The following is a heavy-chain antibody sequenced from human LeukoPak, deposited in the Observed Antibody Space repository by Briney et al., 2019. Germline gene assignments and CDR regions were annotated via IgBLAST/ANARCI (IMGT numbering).Heavy chain of an antibody. CDR1: GFTFSTYA. V-gene: IGHV3-23*01. Sequence: GGSLRLSCAASGFTFSTYAMSWVGQAPGKGLEWVSTISGGGGSTYYADSVKGRFTISRDNSKNTLYLQMNSLRVEDTAVYYCAKDPRGGLTPTWSLDYWGQGTLVIVSA. CDR3: AKDPRGGLTPTWSLDY. D-gene: IGHD4/OR15-4a*01. CDR2: ISGGGGST. J-gene: IGHJ4*02.